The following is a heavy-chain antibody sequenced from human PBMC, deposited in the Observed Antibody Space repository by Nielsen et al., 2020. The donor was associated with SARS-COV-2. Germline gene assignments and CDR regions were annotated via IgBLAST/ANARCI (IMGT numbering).Heavy chain of an antibody. CDR3: ARGGRITFGGADDAFDI. Sequence: SQSLSLTCAVSGGSISSGGYSWSWIRQPPGKGLEWIGYIYHSGRTYYNPSLKSRVTISVDRSKNQFSLKLSSVTAADTAVYYCARGGRITFGGADDAFDIWGQGTMVTVSS. D-gene: IGHD3-16*01. J-gene: IGHJ3*02. CDR2: IYHSGRT. V-gene: IGHV4-30-2*01. CDR1: GGSISSGGYS.